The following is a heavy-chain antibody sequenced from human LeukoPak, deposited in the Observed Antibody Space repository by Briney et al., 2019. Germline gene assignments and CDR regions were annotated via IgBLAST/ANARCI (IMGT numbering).Heavy chain of an antibody. CDR3: ARGSAVAGDYFDY. CDR2: IWYDGSNK. J-gene: IGHJ4*02. D-gene: IGHD6-19*01. CDR1: GFTFSSYG. Sequence: PGRSLRLSRAASGFTFSSYGMHWVRQAPGKGLEWVAVIWYDGSNKYYADSVKGRFTISRDNSKNTLYLQMNSLRAEDTAVYYCARGSAVAGDYFDYWGQGTLVTVSS. V-gene: IGHV3-33*01.